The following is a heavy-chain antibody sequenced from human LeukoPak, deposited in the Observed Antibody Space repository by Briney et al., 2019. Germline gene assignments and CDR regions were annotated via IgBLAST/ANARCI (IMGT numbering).Heavy chain of an antibody. J-gene: IGHJ4*02. CDR1: GFTFSSYE. D-gene: IGHD3-16*01. CDR3: ARVQWGGYYFDY. Sequence: GGSLRLSCAASGFTFSSYEMNWVRQAPGKGLEWVSSISSSSSYIYYADSVKGRFTISRDNAKNSLYLQMNSLRAEDTAVYYCARVQWGGYYFDYWGQGTLVTVSS. CDR2: ISSSSSYI. V-gene: IGHV3-21*01.